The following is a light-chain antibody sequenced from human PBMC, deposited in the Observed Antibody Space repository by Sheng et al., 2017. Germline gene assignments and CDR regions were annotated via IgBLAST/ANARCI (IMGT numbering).Light chain of an antibody. CDR1: SSNIGAGYD. CDR2: SNN. J-gene: IGLJ1*01. Sequence: QSVLTQPPSVSGAPGQRVTISCTGSSSNIGAGYDVHWYQQLPGTAPKLLIYSNNQRPSGVPDRFSGSKSGTSASLAISGLQSEDEADYYCAAWDDSLNGPVFGTGTKVTVL. CDR3: AAWDDSLNGPV. V-gene: IGLV1-44*01.